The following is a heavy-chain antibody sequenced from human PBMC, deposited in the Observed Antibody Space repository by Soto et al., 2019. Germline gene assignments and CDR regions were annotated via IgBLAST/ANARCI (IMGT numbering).Heavy chain of an antibody. D-gene: IGHD2-8*02. CDR2: IYYSGST. CDR1: GGSFSSGGYY. CDR3: ARATSFSGHHGY. V-gene: IGHV4-31*03. Sequence: QLQLQASGPGLVKPSQTLSLACTVSGGSFSSGGYYWSWIRQLPGKGLEWIGYIYYSGSTYYNPSIKSRFTVSLDTSKNQFALKLSSVTAADTAVYYCARATSFSGHHGYWGQGTLVTVSS. J-gene: IGHJ4*02.